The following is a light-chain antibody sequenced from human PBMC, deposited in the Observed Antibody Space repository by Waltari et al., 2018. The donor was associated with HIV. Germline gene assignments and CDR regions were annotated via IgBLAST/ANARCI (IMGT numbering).Light chain of an antibody. V-gene: IGLV1-44*01. CDR1: SSNIGSNT. Sequence: QSVLTQPPSASGTPGQRVTISCSGSSSNIGSNTVNWYQQLPGTAPKLLIYSNNQRPSGVPDRFSGSKSGTSASLAISGLQSEDEADYYCQSYDISLSGVVFGGGTKLTVL. CDR3: QSYDISLSGVV. CDR2: SNN. J-gene: IGLJ2*01.